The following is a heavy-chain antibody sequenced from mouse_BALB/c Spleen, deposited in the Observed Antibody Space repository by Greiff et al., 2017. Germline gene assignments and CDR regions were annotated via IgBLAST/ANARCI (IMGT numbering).Heavy chain of an antibody. V-gene: IGHV2-4-1*01. CDR1: GFSLTSYG. CDR2: IWSGGST. Sequence: VQLQESGPGLVQPSQSLSITCTVSGFSLTSYGVHWVRQSPGKGLEWLGVIWSGGSTDYNAAFISRLSISKDNSKSQVFFKMNSLQADDTAIYYCARERESPYYYGSSYGWFAYWGQGTLVTVSA. D-gene: IGHD1-1*01. J-gene: IGHJ3*01. CDR3: ARERESPYYYGSSYGWFAY.